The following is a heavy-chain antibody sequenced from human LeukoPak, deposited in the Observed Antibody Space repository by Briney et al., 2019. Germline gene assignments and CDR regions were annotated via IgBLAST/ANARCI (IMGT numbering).Heavy chain of an antibody. CDR1: GGSFNGYY. Sequence: SETLSLTCSVYGGSFNGYYWSWIRQPPGKGQEWIGEINHSGTTNYNPSLKSRVTMSLDTSKNQFSLRLNSVTAADAAVYYCARVPLRFLEPFDYWGQGTLVTVSS. D-gene: IGHD3-3*01. J-gene: IGHJ4*02. V-gene: IGHV4-34*01. CDR3: ARVPLRFLEPFDY. CDR2: INHSGTT.